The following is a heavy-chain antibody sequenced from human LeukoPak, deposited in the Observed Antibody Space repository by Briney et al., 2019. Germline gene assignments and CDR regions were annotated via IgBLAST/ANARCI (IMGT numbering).Heavy chain of an antibody. CDR1: GFTFSSYG. Sequence: GGSLRLSCAASGFTFSSYGMHWVRQAPGKGLEWVSVIYSGGSTYYADSVKGRFTISRDNSKNTLYLQMNSLRAEDTAVYYCARVNTGYSSGWYDYWGQGTLVTVSS. CDR3: ARVNTGYSSGWYDY. J-gene: IGHJ4*02. D-gene: IGHD6-19*01. V-gene: IGHV3-53*01. CDR2: IYSGGST.